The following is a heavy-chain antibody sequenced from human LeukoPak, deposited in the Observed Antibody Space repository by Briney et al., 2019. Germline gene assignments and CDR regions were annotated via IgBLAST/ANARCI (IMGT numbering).Heavy chain of an antibody. Sequence: SETLSLTCAVYGGSFSGYYWSWIRQPPGKGLEWIGEINHNGSTNYNPSLKSRVTISVDTSKNQFSLKLSSVTAADTAVYYCARGQVVPAAGGWFDPWGQGTLVTVSS. CDR1: GGSFSGYY. V-gene: IGHV4-34*01. J-gene: IGHJ5*02. D-gene: IGHD2-2*01. CDR3: ARGQVVPAAGGWFDP. CDR2: INHNGST.